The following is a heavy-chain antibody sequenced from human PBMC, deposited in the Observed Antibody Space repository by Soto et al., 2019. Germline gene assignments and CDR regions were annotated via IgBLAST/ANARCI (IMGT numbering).Heavy chain of an antibody. CDR3: AKFISGPSTGRFDY. V-gene: IGHV3-23*01. J-gene: IGHJ4*02. CDR1: GFTFSSYA. CDR2: ISGSGSTT. D-gene: IGHD5-12*01. Sequence: GGSLRLSCAASGFTFSSYAMSWVRQAPGKGLEWVSTISGSGSTTYYADSVEGRFTISRDNSKNTLYLQMSSPSAEDTAVYYCAKFISGPSTGRFDYWGQGALVTVSS.